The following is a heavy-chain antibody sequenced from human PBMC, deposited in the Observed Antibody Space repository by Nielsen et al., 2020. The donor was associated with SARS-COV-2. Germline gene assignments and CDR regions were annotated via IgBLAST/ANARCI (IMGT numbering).Heavy chain of an antibody. CDR2: FCCGDRS. CDR1: GGSISSDEYY. Sequence: SETLSLTCSVSGGSISSDEYYWSWIRQSPGKGLEWIGYFCCGDRSNYNPSLKSRVIISQDTSKHQFYLKVPSVTAADTAVYFCARVLYGPRGHMDVWGLGTTVTVSS. CDR3: ARVLYGPRGHMDV. D-gene: IGHD3-10*01. V-gene: IGHV4-30-4*01. J-gene: IGHJ6*02.